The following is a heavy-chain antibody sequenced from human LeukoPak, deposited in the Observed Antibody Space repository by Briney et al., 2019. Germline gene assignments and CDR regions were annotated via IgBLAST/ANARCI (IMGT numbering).Heavy chain of an antibody. CDR2: IYYSGST. J-gene: IGHJ1*01. CDR1: GGSISSYY. Sequence: HPSETLSLTCTVSGGSISSYYWSWIRQPPGKGLEWIGYIYYSGSTNYNPSLKSRVTISVDTSKNQFSLKLSSVTTADTAVYYCAGRSVAGTGYFQHWGQGTLVTVSS. V-gene: IGHV4-59*01. D-gene: IGHD6-19*01. CDR3: AGRSVAGTGYFQH.